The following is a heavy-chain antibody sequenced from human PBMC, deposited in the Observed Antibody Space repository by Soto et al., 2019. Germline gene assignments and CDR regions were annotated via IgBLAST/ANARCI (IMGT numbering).Heavy chain of an antibody. CDR2: IYYSGST. Sequence: QLQLQESGPGLVKPSETLSLTCTVSGGSISSSSYYWGWIRQPPGKGLEWIGSIYYSGSTYYNPSLKSRVTISVDTSKNQFSLKLSSVTAADTAVYYCARHLGLSATNFDYWGQGTLVTVSS. CDR1: GGSISSSSYY. D-gene: IGHD2-15*01. CDR3: ARHLGLSATNFDY. J-gene: IGHJ4*02. V-gene: IGHV4-39*01.